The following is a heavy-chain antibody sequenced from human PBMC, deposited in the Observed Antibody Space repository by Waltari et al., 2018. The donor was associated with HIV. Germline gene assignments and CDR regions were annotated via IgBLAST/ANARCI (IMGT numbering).Heavy chain of an antibody. CDR2: IWPEGTHK. CDR3: ARPGAPGYGLDV. Sequence: EMQLVESGGGLVQPGGSLRLSCEASGFTFADSWLTWGRQTPGKGLGCEWVANIWPEGTHKYYVDPLEGRFTISRDNAKNSVSLQMNSLRAEDTAVYYCARPGAPGYGLDVWGQGTTVTVSS. V-gene: IGHV3-7*01. J-gene: IGHJ6*02. CDR1: GFTFADSW.